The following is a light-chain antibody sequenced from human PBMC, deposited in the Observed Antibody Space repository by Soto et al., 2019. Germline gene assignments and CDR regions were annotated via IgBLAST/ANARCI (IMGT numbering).Light chain of an antibody. CDR1: GSDIGPYNY. Sequence: QSALTQPASVSGSPGQSITISCTGTGSDIGPYNYVSWYQQYPGKAPQLIMYEVTNRPSGVSNRFFGSKSGYTASLTISSFGADDEAEYFCSSYTASGACVVFGGGTKLTVL. J-gene: IGLJ2*01. CDR3: SSYTASGACVV. V-gene: IGLV2-14*01. CDR2: EVT.